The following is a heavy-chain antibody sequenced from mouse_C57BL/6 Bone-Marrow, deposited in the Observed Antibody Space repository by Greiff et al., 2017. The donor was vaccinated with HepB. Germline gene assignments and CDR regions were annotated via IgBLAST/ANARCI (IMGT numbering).Heavy chain of an antibody. CDR2: IDPETGGT. D-gene: IGHD2-1*01. CDR1: GYTFTDYE. CDR3: TRGESTMVTYWYFDV. J-gene: IGHJ1*03. V-gene: IGHV1-15*01. Sequence: QVQLQQSGAELVRPGASVTLSCKASGYTFTDYEMHWVKQTHVHGLEWIGAIDPETGGTAYNQKFKGKAILTADKSSSTAYMELRSLTSEDSAVYYCTRGESTMVTYWYFDVWGTGTTVTVSS.